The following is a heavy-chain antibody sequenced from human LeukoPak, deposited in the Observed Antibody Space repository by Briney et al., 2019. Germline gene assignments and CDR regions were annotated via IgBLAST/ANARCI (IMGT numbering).Heavy chain of an antibody. CDR1: GGTFSSYA. CDR3: ARGDQYYYDSSGYPSENWFDP. D-gene: IGHD3-22*01. V-gene: IGHV1-69*05. Sequence: ASVKVSCKASGGTFSSYAISWVPQAPGQGLEWMGRIIPIFGTANYAQKFQGRVTITTDESTSTAYMELSSLRSEDTAVYYCARGDQYYYDSSGYPSENWFDPWGQGTLVTVSS. J-gene: IGHJ5*02. CDR2: IIPIFGTA.